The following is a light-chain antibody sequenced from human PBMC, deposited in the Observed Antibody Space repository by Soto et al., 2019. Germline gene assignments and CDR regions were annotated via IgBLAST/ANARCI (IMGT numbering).Light chain of an antibody. CDR1: SSDVGGYNY. V-gene: IGLV2-14*01. J-gene: IGLJ2*01. CDR3: SSYTSSSIYVV. CDR2: DVS. Sequence: QSALTQPASVSGSPGQSITISCTGTSSDVGGYNYVSWYQQHPGKAPKLMIYDVSNRPSGVSIRFSGSKSGNTASLTISGLQAEDEADYYCSSYTSSSIYVVFGGGTKLTVL.